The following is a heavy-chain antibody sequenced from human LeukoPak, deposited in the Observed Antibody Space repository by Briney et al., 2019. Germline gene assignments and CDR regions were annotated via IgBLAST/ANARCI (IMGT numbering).Heavy chain of an antibody. Sequence: NPSETLSLTCTVSGGSISSYYWSWIRQPPGKGLEWIGYIYYSGSTNYNPSLKSRVTISVDTSKNQFSLKLSSVTAADTAVYYCARVGRLPYYYYGMDVWGQGTTVTVSS. CDR3: ARVGRLPYYYYGMDV. D-gene: IGHD6-25*01. CDR1: GGSISSYY. V-gene: IGHV4-59*01. J-gene: IGHJ6*02. CDR2: IYYSGST.